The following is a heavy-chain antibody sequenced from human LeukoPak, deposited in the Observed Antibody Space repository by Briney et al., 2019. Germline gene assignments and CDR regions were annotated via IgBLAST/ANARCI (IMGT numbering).Heavy chain of an antibody. CDR1: GGSMSSYY. CDR2: IYYSGST. D-gene: IGHD3-22*01. CDR3: ARDIRGYYDSNGYFDY. V-gene: IGHV4-59*01. J-gene: IGHJ4*02. Sequence: PSETLSLTCTVSGGSMSSYYWSWIRQPPGKGLEWIGYIYYSGSTNYNPSLKSRVTISVDTSKNQFSLKLTSVTAADTAMYYCARDIRGYYDSNGYFDYWGQGTLVTVSS.